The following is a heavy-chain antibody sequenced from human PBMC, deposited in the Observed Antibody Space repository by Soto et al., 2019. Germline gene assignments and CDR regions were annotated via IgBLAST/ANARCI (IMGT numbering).Heavy chain of an antibody. V-gene: IGHV3-11*05. CDR1: GFTFSDYY. Sequence: QVQLVESGGGLVKPGRSLRLSCAASGFTFSDYYMSWIRQAPGKGLEWVSYITSSSSYPNYADSVKGRFTISRDNAKNSLYRHMNSPRAEYTAVYYCAAGDSYHFDSWGQGTLVTVSS. CDR2: ITSSSSYP. CDR3: AAGDSYHFDS. J-gene: IGHJ4*02. D-gene: IGHD5-18*01.